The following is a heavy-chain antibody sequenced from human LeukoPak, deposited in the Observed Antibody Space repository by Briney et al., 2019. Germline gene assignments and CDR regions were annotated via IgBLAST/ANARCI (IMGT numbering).Heavy chain of an antibody. J-gene: IGHJ5*02. D-gene: IGHD3-16*01. V-gene: IGHV1-2*02. CDR3: ARDLVQREGEVWLDP. CDR2: INPNSGGT. Sequence: ASVKVSCKASGYTFTSYAMNWVRQAPGQGLEWMGWINPNSGGTNYAQKFQGRVTMTRDTSISTAYMELSRLRSDDTAVYYCARDLVQREGEVWLDPWGQGTLVTVSS. CDR1: GYTFTSYA.